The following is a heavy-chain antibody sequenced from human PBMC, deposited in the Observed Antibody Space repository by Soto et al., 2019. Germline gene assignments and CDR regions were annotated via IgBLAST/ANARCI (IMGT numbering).Heavy chain of an antibody. D-gene: IGHD6-19*01. CDR1: GFTFNSST. Sequence: EVHLVESGGGLVKPGGSLRLSCAASGFTFNSSTMNWVRQAPGKGLEWVSYISSSSTFIYYADSVKGRFTISRDNTRASLYLQMNSLRAEGTAVYYCARGRTSGPNHPDYWGQGTLVTVSS. J-gene: IGHJ4*02. CDR2: ISSSSTFI. V-gene: IGHV3-21*01. CDR3: ARGRTSGPNHPDY.